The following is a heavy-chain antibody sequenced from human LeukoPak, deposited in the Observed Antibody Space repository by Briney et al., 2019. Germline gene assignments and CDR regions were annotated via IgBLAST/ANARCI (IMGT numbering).Heavy chain of an antibody. CDR1: GASISGNSFY. Sequence: SETLSLTCTVSGASISGNSFYWGWVRQPPGKGLEWIGNIYYTGVTYYNPSLKSRVTISVDTSKNQFSLRLNSVTAADTAIYYCASPGITTFDYWGQGTLVTVSS. V-gene: IGHV4-39*01. CDR3: ASPGITTFDY. D-gene: IGHD3-22*01. CDR2: IYYTGVT. J-gene: IGHJ4*02.